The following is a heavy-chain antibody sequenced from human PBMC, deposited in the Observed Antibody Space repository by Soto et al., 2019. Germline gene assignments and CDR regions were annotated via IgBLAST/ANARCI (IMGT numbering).Heavy chain of an antibody. Sequence: GGSLRLSCAASGFTFSSYAMSWVRQAPGKGLEWVSSISSSSSYIYYADSVKGRFTISRDSAKNSLYLQMNSLRAEDTAVYYCARGLFYYDSSGYLGYWGQGTLVTVSS. D-gene: IGHD3-22*01. CDR2: ISSSSSYI. CDR3: ARGLFYYDSSGYLGY. J-gene: IGHJ4*02. V-gene: IGHV3-21*01. CDR1: GFTFSSYA.